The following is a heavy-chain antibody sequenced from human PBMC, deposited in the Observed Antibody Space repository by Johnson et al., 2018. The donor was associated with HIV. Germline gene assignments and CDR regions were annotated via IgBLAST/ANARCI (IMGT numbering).Heavy chain of an antibody. CDR1: GFTLSDHA. CDR3: ARDNLATPFGAFDF. CDR2: MSSDGSNK. V-gene: IGHV3-30*04. J-gene: IGHJ3*01. D-gene: IGHD3-3*01. Sequence: QVQLVESGGGVVQPGGSLRLSCIASGFTLSDHAMHWVRQAPGKGLEWVAVMSSDGSNKYYSDFVVARFTISRDSSKNTLYLHMNSLSAEDRAVYYCARDNLATPFGAFDFWGQGTMVIVSS.